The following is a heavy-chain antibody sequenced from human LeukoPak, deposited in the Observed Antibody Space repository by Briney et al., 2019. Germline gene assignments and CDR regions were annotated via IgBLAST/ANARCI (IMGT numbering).Heavy chain of an antibody. CDR3: AREKVRQSGMDV. J-gene: IGHJ6*02. CDR2: INPNSGGT. CDR1: GYTFTGYY. Sequence: ASVKVSCKASGYTFTGYYMHWVRQAPGQGLEWMGRINPNSGGTDYAQKFQGRVTMTRDTSISTAYMELSRLRSDDTAVYYCAREKVRQSGMDVWGQGTTVTVSS. D-gene: IGHD2-2*01. V-gene: IGHV1-2*06.